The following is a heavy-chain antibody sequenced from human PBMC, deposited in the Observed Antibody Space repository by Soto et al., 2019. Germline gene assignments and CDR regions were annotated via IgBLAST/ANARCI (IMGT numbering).Heavy chain of an antibody. Sequence: PSETLSLTCTVSGGSISSSSYYWGWIRQPPGKGLEWIGSIYYSGSTYYNPSLKSRVTISVDTSKNQFSLKLSSVTAADTAVYYCASYIVVVPAAGEDLDYWGQGTLVTVSS. D-gene: IGHD2-2*01. CDR2: IYYSGST. V-gene: IGHV4-39*01. J-gene: IGHJ4*02. CDR1: GGSISSSSYY. CDR3: ASYIVVVPAAGEDLDY.